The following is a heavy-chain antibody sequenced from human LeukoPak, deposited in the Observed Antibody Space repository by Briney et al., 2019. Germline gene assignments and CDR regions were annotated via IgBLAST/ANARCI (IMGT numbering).Heavy chain of an antibody. CDR2: IYSGGST. D-gene: IGHD3-10*01. CDR3: ARDGPYGSGSKD. V-gene: IGHV3-66*02. Sequence: GGSLRLSCAASGFTVSSNYVSWVRQAPGKGLEWASVIYSGGSTYYADSVKGRFTISRDNSKNTLYLQMNSLRAEDTAVYYCARDGPYGSGSKDWGQGTLVTVSS. J-gene: IGHJ4*02. CDR1: GFTVSSNY.